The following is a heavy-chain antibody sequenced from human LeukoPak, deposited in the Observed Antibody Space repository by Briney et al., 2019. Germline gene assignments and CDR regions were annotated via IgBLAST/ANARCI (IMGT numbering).Heavy chain of an antibody. D-gene: IGHD4-17*01. Sequence: SETLSLTCTVSGGSISSSSYYWSWIRQPPGKGLEWIGYIYYSGSTNYNPSLKSRVTISVDTSKNQFSLKLSSVTAADTAVYYCASNYGDYPLHYWGQGTLVTVSS. CDR2: IYYSGST. CDR1: GGSISSSSYY. J-gene: IGHJ4*02. CDR3: ASNYGDYPLHY. V-gene: IGHV4-61*01.